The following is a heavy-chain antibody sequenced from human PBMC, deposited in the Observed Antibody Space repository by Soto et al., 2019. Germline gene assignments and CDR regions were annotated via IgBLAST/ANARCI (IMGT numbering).Heavy chain of an antibody. CDR2: ISSSSSYI. CDR3: ARDYDFWSGYPPHLSNWFDP. V-gene: IGHV3-21*01. J-gene: IGHJ5*02. Sequence: GGSLRLSCAASGFTFSSYSMNWVRQAPGKGLEWVSSISSSSSYIYYADSVKGRFTISRDNAKNSLYLQMNSLRAEDTAVYYCARDYDFWSGYPPHLSNWFDPWGQGTLVTVSS. CDR1: GFTFSSYS. D-gene: IGHD3-3*01.